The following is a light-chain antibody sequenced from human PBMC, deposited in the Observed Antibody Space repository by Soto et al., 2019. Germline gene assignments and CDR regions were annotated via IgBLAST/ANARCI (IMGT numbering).Light chain of an antibody. CDR3: QQYGNAPWT. Sequence: ETVLTQSPGTLSLSPGERATLSRRASQTVSNRYVAWYQHRSGQAPRVLVHAASSRANGIPDRFSGSGSGTEFFLTISRLEPEDFAVYYCQQYGNAPWTFGQGTKVDIK. V-gene: IGKV3-20*01. J-gene: IGKJ1*01. CDR2: AAS. CDR1: QTVSNRY.